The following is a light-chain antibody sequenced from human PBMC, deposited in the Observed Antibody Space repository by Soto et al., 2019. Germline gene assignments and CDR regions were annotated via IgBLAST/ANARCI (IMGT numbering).Light chain of an antibody. J-gene: IGLJ2*01. CDR2: SND. CDR3: ATWDNSLSAVI. V-gene: IGLV1-44*01. Sequence: QSVLTQPPSASGTPGQRVTISCSGSGSNIGGYTVNWYQQLPGTAPKLLIYSNDRRPSSVPDRFSGSKSGTSASLAISGLQSEDEAQYYCATWDNSLSAVIFGGGTQLTVL. CDR1: GSNIGGYT.